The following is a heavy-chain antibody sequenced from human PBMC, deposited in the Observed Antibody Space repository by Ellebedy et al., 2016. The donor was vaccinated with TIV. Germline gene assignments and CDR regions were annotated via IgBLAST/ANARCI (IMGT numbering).Heavy chain of an antibody. J-gene: IGHJ4*02. D-gene: IGHD3-10*01. CDR2: ISWSSATI. Sequence: SLKISCVASGFTFGDYSMYWVRQAPGKGLEWVSGISWSSATIGYADSVKGRFTISRDNAKTSLYLQMNSLRAEDTALYYCARVGGVTRGAFDYWGQGTLVTVSS. CDR3: ARVGGVTRGAFDY. V-gene: IGHV3-9*01. CDR1: GFTFGDYS.